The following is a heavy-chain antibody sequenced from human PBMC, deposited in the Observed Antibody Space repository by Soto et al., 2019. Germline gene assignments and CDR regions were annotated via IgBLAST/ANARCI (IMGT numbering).Heavy chain of an antibody. Sequence: HSKAASELNIINYAMRWVRQAPGKGLEWVSAISGSGGSTYYADSVKGRFTISRDNSKNTLYLQMNSLRAEDTAVYYCAYSSTPFDYWGQGTLVTVSS. J-gene: IGHJ4*02. V-gene: IGHV3-23*01. D-gene: IGHD6-13*01. CDR1: ELNIINYA. CDR2: ISGSGGST. CDR3: AYSSTPFDY.